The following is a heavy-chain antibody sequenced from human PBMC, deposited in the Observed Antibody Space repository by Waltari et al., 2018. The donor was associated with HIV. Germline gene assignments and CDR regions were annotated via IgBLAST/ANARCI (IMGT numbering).Heavy chain of an antibody. Sequence: QVQLVESGGGVVQPGGSLRLSCAASGFTFSRYALHWVRQAPGTGSGVVSFISVDGSYKHDADSVKVRFTIPRDTAKNTLYLQMNSLRAEDTAVYYWARVGYSSSWAYFDYWSQGTLVTVSS. CDR1: GFTFSRYA. J-gene: IGHJ4*02. CDR3: ARVGYSSSWAYFDY. D-gene: IGHD6-13*01. CDR2: ISVDGSYK. V-gene: IGHV3-30*04.